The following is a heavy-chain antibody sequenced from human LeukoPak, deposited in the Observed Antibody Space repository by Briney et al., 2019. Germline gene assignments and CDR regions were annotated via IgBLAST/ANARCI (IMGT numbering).Heavy chain of an antibody. V-gene: IGHV5-51*01. Sequence: GESLKISCKGSGYSFTSYWIGWVPQMPGKGLEWMGIIYPGDSDTRYSPSFQGQVTISADKSISTAYLQWSSLKASDTAMYYCARVVVVPAAMWENAFDIWGQGTMVTVSS. CDR3: ARVVVVPAAMWENAFDI. CDR2: IYPGDSDT. J-gene: IGHJ3*02. D-gene: IGHD2-2*01. CDR1: GYSFTSYW.